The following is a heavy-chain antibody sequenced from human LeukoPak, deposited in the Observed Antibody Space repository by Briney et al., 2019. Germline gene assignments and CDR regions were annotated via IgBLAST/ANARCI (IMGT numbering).Heavy chain of an antibody. J-gene: IGHJ6*02. CDR2: ISGSGGST. V-gene: IGHV3-23*01. D-gene: IGHD3-10*01. Sequence: GGSLRISCAASGFTFSSYATSWVRQAPGKGLEWVSAISGSGGSTYYADSVKGRFTISRDNSKNTLYLQMNSLRAEDTAVYYCAKGGGLWFGESPYGMDVWGQGTLVTVSS. CDR1: GFTFSSYA. CDR3: AKGGGLWFGESPYGMDV.